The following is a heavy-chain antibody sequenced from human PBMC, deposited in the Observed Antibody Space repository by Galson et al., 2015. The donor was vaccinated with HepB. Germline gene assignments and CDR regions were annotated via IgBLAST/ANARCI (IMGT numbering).Heavy chain of an antibody. J-gene: IGHJ4*02. CDR2: ISYDGSNK. D-gene: IGHD3-9*01. V-gene: IGHV3-30*18. Sequence: SLRLSCAASGFTFSNYGIHWVRQAPGKGLEWVAAISYDGSNKYYADSMKGRFTISRDNSKNTLYLQMNSLRAEDTAVYYCAKDLGRNYDILTVFDYWGQGTPVTVSS. CDR1: GFTFSNYG. CDR3: AKDLGRNYDILTVFDY.